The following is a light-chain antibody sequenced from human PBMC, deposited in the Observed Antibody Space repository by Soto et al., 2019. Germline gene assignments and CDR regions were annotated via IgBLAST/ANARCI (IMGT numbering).Light chain of an antibody. CDR3: QQTYSMPYT. CDR2: AGS. CDR1: QSIIVS. Sequence: DIQMTQSPSSLSASVGDRVTITCRASQSIIVSVNWYQQRPGKAPKLLIYAGSTLQSGVPSRFSGSGSGTDLTLTIGSLQPEDFATYYCQQTYSMPYTFGQGTKLEIK. V-gene: IGKV1-39*01. J-gene: IGKJ2*01.